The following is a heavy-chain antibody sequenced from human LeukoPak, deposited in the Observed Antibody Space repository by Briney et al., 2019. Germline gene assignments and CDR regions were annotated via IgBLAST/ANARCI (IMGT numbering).Heavy chain of an antibody. Sequence: GGSLRLSCAASGFTFRSYSMNWVRQAPGKGLEWVSSISSSSNYIYYADSVKGRFTISRDNAKNSLYLQMNSLRAEDTAVYYCAGSSYCGGDCYSSALDYWGQGTLVTVSS. CDR1: GFTFRSYS. J-gene: IGHJ4*02. CDR3: AGSSYCGGDCYSSALDY. V-gene: IGHV3-21*01. CDR2: ISSSSNYI. D-gene: IGHD2-21*02.